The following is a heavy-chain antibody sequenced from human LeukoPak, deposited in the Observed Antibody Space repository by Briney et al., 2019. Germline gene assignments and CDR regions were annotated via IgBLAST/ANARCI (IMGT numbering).Heavy chain of an antibody. Sequence: ASVKVSCKASGYTFTGYYMHWVRQAPGQGLEWMGWINPNSGGTNYAQKFQGRVTMTRDTSISTAYMELSRLRSDDTAVYYCARAIWFGELYWFDPWGQGTLVTVSS. D-gene: IGHD3-10*01. CDR1: GYTFTGYY. V-gene: IGHV1-2*02. CDR2: INPNSGGT. CDR3: ARAIWFGELYWFDP. J-gene: IGHJ5*02.